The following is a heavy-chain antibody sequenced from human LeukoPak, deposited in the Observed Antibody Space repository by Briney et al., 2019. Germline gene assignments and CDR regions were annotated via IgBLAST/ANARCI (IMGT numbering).Heavy chain of an antibody. Sequence: SETLSLTCTVSGGSISSYYWSWIRQPPGKGLEWIGYIYYGGSTNYNPSLKSRVTISVDTSKNQFSLKLSSVTAADTAVYYCARAVRSGYYPIFDYWGQGTLVTVSS. CDR3: ARAVRSGYYPIFDY. CDR1: GGSISSYY. J-gene: IGHJ4*02. V-gene: IGHV4-59*01. CDR2: IYYGGST. D-gene: IGHD3-3*01.